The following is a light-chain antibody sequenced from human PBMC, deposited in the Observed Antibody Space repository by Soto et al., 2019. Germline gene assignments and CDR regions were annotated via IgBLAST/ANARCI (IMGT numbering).Light chain of an antibody. CDR3: SSYTSSKTYI. V-gene: IGLV2-14*03. CDR2: DVS. CDR1: SSDVGFSNY. J-gene: IGLJ1*01. Sequence: QSALTQPASVSGSPGQSIAISCTGASSDVGFSNYVSWYQHHPGKAPKLILYDVSNRPSGISNRFSGSKSDNTASLTISGLRAEDEADYYCSSYTSSKTYIFGTGTKLTVL.